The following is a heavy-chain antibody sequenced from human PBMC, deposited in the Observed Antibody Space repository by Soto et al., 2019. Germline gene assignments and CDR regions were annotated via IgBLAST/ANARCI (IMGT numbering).Heavy chain of an antibody. V-gene: IGHV3-74*01. CDR3: ARAQPVYDFWSGSDYYYMDV. CDR1: GFNFSSYW. J-gene: IGHJ6*03. CDR2: INSDGSST. Sequence: GRSLRLPWASSGFNFSSYWMHWVRQNPGKGLVWVSRINSDGSSTSYADSVKGRFTISRDNAKNTLYLQMNSLRAEDTAVYYCARAQPVYDFWSGSDYYYMDVWGKGTTVTVSS. D-gene: IGHD3-3*01.